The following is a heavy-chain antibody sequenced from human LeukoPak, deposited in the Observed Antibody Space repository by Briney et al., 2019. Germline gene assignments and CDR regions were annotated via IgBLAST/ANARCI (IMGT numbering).Heavy chain of an antibody. CDR2: ISGSGGST. Sequence: QAGGSLRLSCAASGFTFSSYAMSWVRPAPGKGLEWVSAISGSGGSTYYADSVKGRFTISRDNSKNTLYLQMNSLRAEDTAVYYCAKDDFWSGKNWFDPWGQGTLVTVSS. V-gene: IGHV3-23*01. CDR3: AKDDFWSGKNWFDP. CDR1: GFTFSSYA. D-gene: IGHD3-3*01. J-gene: IGHJ5*02.